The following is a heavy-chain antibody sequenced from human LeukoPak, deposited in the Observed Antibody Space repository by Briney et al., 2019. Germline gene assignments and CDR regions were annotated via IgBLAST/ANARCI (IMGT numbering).Heavy chain of an antibody. V-gene: IGHV4-39*01. J-gene: IGHJ4*02. CDR3: ARNKTITAAGTFDY. D-gene: IGHD6-13*01. Sequence: PSETLSLTCTVSGGSISSSTYYWGWIRQPPGKGLEWIGSLYNSASTHYNPSLKSRFTMAVDTSKNQFSLKLRSVTAADTAIYYCARNKTITAAGTFDYWGQGTLVTVSS. CDR1: GGSISSSTYY. CDR2: LYNSAST.